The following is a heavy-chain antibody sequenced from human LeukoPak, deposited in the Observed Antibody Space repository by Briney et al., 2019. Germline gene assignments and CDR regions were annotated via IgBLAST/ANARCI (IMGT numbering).Heavy chain of an antibody. V-gene: IGHV3-20*04. CDR1: GFTFDDYG. D-gene: IGHD3-22*01. J-gene: IGHJ6*02. Sequence: GGSLRLSCAASGFTFDDYGMSWVRQAPGNGLEWVSGINLNGGSTGYADSVKGRFTISRDNAKNSLYLQMNSLRAEDTALYYCARDPDSSGYPYYYYGMDVWGQGTTVTVSS. CDR3: ARDPDSSGYPYYYYGMDV. CDR2: INLNGGST.